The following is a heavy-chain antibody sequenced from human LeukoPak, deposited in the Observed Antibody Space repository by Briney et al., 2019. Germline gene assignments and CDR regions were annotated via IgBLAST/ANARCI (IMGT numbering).Heavy chain of an antibody. Sequence: GESLEIFRKSSGYTFTNYWIGWGRQMPGQGLEWMGIIYPADSDTRYSPSFQGQVTISVDKSISTAYLQWSSLKASDTAIYYCAGRGTGTTLAFDYWGQGTLVTVSS. D-gene: IGHD1-1*01. V-gene: IGHV5-51*01. J-gene: IGHJ4*02. CDR3: AGRGTGTTLAFDY. CDR2: IYPADSDT. CDR1: GYTFTNYW.